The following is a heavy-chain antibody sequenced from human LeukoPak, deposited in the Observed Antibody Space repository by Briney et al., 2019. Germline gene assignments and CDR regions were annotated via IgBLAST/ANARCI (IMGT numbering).Heavy chain of an antibody. CDR1: GVTAISNY. Sequence: RGSLRLSCAASGVTAISNYMTWVRQAPGKGLEWGSVISSGGSTYYTDSVKGRFTISRDNSKNTLYLQMNSLRAEDTAVYYCARASPADYYGMDVWGQGTTVTVSS. D-gene: IGHD6-6*01. CDR3: ARASPADYYGMDV. CDR2: ISSGGST. J-gene: IGHJ6*02. V-gene: IGHV3-66*01.